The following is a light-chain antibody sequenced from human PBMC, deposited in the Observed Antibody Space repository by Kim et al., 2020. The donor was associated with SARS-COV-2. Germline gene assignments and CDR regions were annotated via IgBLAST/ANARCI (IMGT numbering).Light chain of an antibody. CDR3: SSYTSSSTWV. V-gene: IGLV2-14*04. Sequence: SITISCTRTSSDVGGYNYVSWYQQHPGKAPKLMVYDVSQRPSGVSNRFSGSKSGNTASLTISGLQAEDEADYYCSSYTSSSTWVFGGGTQLTVL. CDR1: SSDVGGYNY. J-gene: IGLJ3*02. CDR2: DVS.